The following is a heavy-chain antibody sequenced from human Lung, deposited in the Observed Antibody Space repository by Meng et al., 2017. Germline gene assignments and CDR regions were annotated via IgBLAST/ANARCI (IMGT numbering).Heavy chain of an antibody. CDR3: ARGRRNEPLFDY. J-gene: IGHJ4*02. CDR1: GVSFSTHT. D-gene: IGHD1-14*01. V-gene: IGHV1-69*13. Sequence: QVQLVQPGAEVKKPGSSVKVACKTSGVSFSTHTFSWVRQAPGQGLEWMGGLIAVFDKTKAAPRFQDRVTFTADESTSTAYMELSSLTFDDTAVYFCARGRRNEPLFDYWGQGTLVTVSS. CDR2: LIAVFDKT.